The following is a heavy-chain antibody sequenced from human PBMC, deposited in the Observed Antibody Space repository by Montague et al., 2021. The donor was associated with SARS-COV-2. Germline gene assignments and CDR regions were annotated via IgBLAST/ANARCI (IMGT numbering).Heavy chain of an antibody. CDR3: ARDRGGWLQLAAYFDY. Sequence: SETLSLTCTVSGGSISSYYWSWIRQPPGQGLEWIGYIYYSGSTNYNPSLTSRVTISVDTSKNQFSLKLNSMTAADTAVYYCARDRGGWLQLAAYFDYWGQGTLVTVSS. J-gene: IGHJ4*02. D-gene: IGHD5-24*01. CDR2: IYYSGST. CDR1: GGSISSYY. V-gene: IGHV4-59*01.